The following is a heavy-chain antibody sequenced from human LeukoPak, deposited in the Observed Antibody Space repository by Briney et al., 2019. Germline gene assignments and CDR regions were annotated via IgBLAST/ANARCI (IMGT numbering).Heavy chain of an antibody. J-gene: IGHJ6*02. CDR3: AKRSPYTVVATHYYYYGMDV. V-gene: IGHV3-7*03. D-gene: IGHD5-12*01. CDR2: IDKDGNEI. CDR1: GLSISNFW. Sequence: GGSLRLSCAASGLSISNFWMHWVRQAPGKGLEWVAIIDKDGNEIKYVDSVKGWFTLSRDNAKNTLYLQMNSLRAEDTAVYYCAKRSPYTVVATHYYYYGMDVWGQGTTVTVSS.